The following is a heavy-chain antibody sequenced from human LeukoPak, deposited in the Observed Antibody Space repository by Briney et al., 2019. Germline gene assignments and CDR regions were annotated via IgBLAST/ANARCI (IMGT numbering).Heavy chain of an antibody. D-gene: IGHD3-22*01. CDR1: GGSFSGYY. Sequence: SETLSLTCAVYGGSFSGYYWSWIRQPPGKGLEWIGEINHSGSTNYNPSLKSRVTISVDTSKNQFSLKLSSVTAADTAVYYCARGRKAYCDSSGYVDYWGQGTLVTVSS. CDR3: ARGRKAYCDSSGYVDY. J-gene: IGHJ4*02. CDR2: INHSGST. V-gene: IGHV4-34*01.